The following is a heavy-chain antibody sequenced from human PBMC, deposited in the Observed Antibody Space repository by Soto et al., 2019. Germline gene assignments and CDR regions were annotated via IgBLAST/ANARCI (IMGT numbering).Heavy chain of an antibody. CDR1: GFTFSSYW. CDR3: ARIDDFWSGPKYFDY. J-gene: IGHJ4*02. V-gene: IGHV3-7*01. Sequence: GGSLRLSCAASGFTFSSYWMSWVRQAPGKGLEWVANIKQDGSEKYYVDSVKGRFTISRDNAKNSLYLQMNSLRAEDTAVYYCARIDDFWSGPKYFDYWGQGTLVTVSS. D-gene: IGHD3-3*01. CDR2: IKQDGSEK.